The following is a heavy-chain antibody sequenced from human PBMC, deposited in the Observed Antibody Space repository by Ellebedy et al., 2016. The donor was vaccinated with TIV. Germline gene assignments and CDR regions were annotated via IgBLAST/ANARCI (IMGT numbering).Heavy chain of an antibody. CDR3: ARTIRGFSSGRFLYYFDY. CDR2: INSDGSST. CDR1: GFTFSSYW. J-gene: IGHJ4*02. D-gene: IGHD2/OR15-2a*01. Sequence: GGSLRLSCAASGFTFSSYWMHWVRQAPGKGLVWVSHINSDGSSTTYADSVKGRFTISRDNAKNTLYLQMSSLRAEDTAVYYCARTIRGFSSGRFLYYFDYWGQGTLVTVSA. V-gene: IGHV3-74*01.